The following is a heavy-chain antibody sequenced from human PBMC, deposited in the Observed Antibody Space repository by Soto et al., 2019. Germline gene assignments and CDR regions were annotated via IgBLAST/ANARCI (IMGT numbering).Heavy chain of an antibody. CDR2: IWYDGSNK. J-gene: IGHJ4*02. Sequence: QVQLVESGGGVVQPGRSLRLSCAASGFTFSSYGMHWVRQAPGKGLEWVAVIWYDGSNKYYADSVKGRFTISRDNSKNTLYLQMNSLRAEDTAVYYCARDFNGYRSGWYFDYWGQGTLVTVSS. CDR3: ARDFNGYRSGWYFDY. CDR1: GFTFSSYG. V-gene: IGHV3-33*01. D-gene: IGHD6-19*01.